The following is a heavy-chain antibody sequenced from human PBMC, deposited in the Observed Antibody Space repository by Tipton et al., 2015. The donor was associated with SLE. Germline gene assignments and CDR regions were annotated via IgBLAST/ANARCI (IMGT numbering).Heavy chain of an antibody. CDR3: ARDHRVNFDWILLDY. Sequence: TLSLTCTVSGGSISGSFYYWGWIRQPPGKGLEWIVSVYYTGSTYNNPSLKSRVSVSVDTSKTQFSLKLSSVTAADTAVYYCARDHRVNFDWILLDYWGQGALVTVSS. D-gene: IGHD3-9*01. J-gene: IGHJ4*02. CDR2: VYYTGST. CDR1: GGSISGSFYY. V-gene: IGHV4-39*07.